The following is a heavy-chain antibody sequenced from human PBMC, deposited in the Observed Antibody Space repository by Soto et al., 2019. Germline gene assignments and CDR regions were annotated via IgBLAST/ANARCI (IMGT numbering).Heavy chain of an antibody. CDR1: GYTFTYRF. D-gene: IGHD1-26*01. V-gene: IGHV1-45*02. J-gene: IGHJ3*02. CDR3: ARSSLGGTAGGPFDI. CDR2: ITPFRGET. Sequence: SVKVSCKTSGYTFTYRFLHWVRQAPGQALQWMGRITPFRGETIYAQKFQDRVTLTRDRSMTTAYMELSSLRPDYTAMYYCARSSLGGTAGGPFDIWGQGTMVTVS.